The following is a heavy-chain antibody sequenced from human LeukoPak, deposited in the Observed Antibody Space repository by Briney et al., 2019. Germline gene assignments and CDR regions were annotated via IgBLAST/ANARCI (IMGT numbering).Heavy chain of an antibody. J-gene: IGHJ6*03. CDR2: ISGSGDSY. CDR1: GFSFSRYA. V-gene: IGHV3-23*01. CDR3: TKDPIKDFHYFYMDV. Sequence: GGSLRLSCVASGFSFSRYAMSWVRQAPGQGLEWVSGISGSGDSYFYAASVKGRFTISRDNSKNTLYLQMNSLTAEDAAIYYCTKDPIKDFHYFYMDVWGHGTTVAVSS.